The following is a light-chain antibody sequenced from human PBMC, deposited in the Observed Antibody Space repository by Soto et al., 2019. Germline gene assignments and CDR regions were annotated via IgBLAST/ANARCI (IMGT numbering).Light chain of an antibody. CDR3: NSYAGSNTVI. CDR2: EVN. J-gene: IGLJ2*01. V-gene: IGLV2-14*01. CDR1: SSDVGGYNF. Sequence: QSALTQPASVSGSPGQSITISCTGTSSDVGGYNFVSWYQQHPGKAPKLMIYEVNNRPSGVSNRFSGSKSGNTASLTISGLQAEDEADYYCNSYAGSNTVIFGGGTKLTVL.